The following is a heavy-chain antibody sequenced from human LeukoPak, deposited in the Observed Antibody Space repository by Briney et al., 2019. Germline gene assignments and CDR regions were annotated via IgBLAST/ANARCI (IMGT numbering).Heavy chain of an antibody. CDR1: GFTFSSYG. Sequence: PGGSLSLSCAASGFTFSSYGMHWVRQAPGKGLEWVAVISYDGSNKYYADSVKGRFTISRDNSKNTLYLQMNSLRAEDTAVYYCAKEQQFDYWGQGTLVTVSS. D-gene: IGHD1-1*01. V-gene: IGHV3-30*18. J-gene: IGHJ4*02. CDR2: ISYDGSNK. CDR3: AKEQQFDY.